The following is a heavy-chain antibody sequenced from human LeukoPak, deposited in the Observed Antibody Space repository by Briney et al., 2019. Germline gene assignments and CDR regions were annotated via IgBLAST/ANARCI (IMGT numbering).Heavy chain of an antibody. Sequence: SETLSLTCTVSGGSIRSYYWSWIRQPPGKGLEWIGYIYNSGSTNYNPSLKSRVTISVDTSKNQFSLKLSSVTAADTAVCYCARSDYYGSAPGAFDIWGQGTMVTVSS. V-gene: IGHV4-59*01. D-gene: IGHD3-10*01. CDR2: IYNSGST. CDR1: GGSIRSYY. J-gene: IGHJ3*02. CDR3: ARSDYYGSAPGAFDI.